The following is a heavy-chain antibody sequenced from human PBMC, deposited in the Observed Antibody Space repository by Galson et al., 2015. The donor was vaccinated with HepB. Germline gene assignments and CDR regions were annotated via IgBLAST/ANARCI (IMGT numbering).Heavy chain of an antibody. J-gene: IGHJ6*02. CDR2: IWYDGGNK. CDR3: ARGGGVGANNGGMDV. V-gene: IGHV3-33*01. CDR1: GFTFSSYG. D-gene: IGHD1-26*01. Sequence: SLRLSCAASGFTFSSYGMHWVRQAPGKGLEWVAVIWYDGGNKYYADSVKGRFTISRDNSKNTLYLQMNSLRAEDTAVYYCARGGGVGANNGGMDVWGQGTTVTVSS.